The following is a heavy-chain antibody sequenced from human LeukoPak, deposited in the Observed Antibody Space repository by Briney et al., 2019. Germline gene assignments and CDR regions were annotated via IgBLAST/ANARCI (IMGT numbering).Heavy chain of an antibody. Sequence: GGSLRLSCAASGFTFSSYAMSWVRQAPGKGLEWVSAISGSGGSTYYADSVKGRFSISRDNSKNTLYLQMDSLRGEDTAVYYCAKDFRLGYSAHFDYWGQGALVTVSS. J-gene: IGHJ4*02. V-gene: IGHV3-23*01. CDR2: ISGSGGST. CDR3: AKDFRLGYSAHFDY. CDR1: GFTFSSYA. D-gene: IGHD2-21*01.